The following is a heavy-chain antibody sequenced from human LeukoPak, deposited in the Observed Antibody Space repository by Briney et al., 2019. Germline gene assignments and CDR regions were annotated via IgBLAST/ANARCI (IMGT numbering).Heavy chain of an antibody. V-gene: IGHV3-30*18. CDR3: AKDKGREGDY. CDR1: GFSFSKYG. J-gene: IGHJ4*02. CDR2: ISSDGSDK. Sequence: GGSLRLSCAASGFSFSKYGMHWVRQAPGKGLDWVAVISSDGSDKYYADSVKGRFTISTDNSKNTLYLQMNSLRAEDTALYYCAKDKGREGDYWGQGNLVTVSS. D-gene: IGHD1-26*01.